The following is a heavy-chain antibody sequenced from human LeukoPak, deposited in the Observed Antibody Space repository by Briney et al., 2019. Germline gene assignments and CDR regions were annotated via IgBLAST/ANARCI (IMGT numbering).Heavy chain of an antibody. D-gene: IGHD3-10*01. Sequence: RRASVKVSCRVSGYTLTKLPIHWVRQAPGRGLEWMGSFDPEDGEAVYARRFRSRVTMTEDTSTDTAYMELSSLKSVDTAVYYCATSNYFGSGSVYYFEYWGQGTLVTVSS. CDR1: GYTLTKLP. CDR2: FDPEDGEA. J-gene: IGHJ4*02. CDR3: ATSNYFGSGSVYYFEY. V-gene: IGHV1-24*01.